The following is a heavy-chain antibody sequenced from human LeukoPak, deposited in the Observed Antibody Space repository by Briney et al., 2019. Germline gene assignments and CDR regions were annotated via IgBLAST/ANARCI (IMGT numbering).Heavy chain of an antibody. CDR1: EFTFSSYW. J-gene: IGHJ4*02. CDR2: IKQDGGEK. D-gene: IGHD4-17*01. Sequence: GGSLRLSCAASEFTFSSYWMSWVRQAPGKGLEWVANIKQDGGEKYYLDSVKGRFTVSRDNAKNSLYLQMSSLRAEDTAVCYCARVGARQILEYWGQGTLVTVSS. CDR3: ARVGARQILEY. V-gene: IGHV3-7*01.